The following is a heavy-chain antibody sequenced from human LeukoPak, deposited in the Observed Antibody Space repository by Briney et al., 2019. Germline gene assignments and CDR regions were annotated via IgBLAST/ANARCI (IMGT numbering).Heavy chain of an antibody. J-gene: IGHJ4*02. Sequence: WIRQAPGKGLEWVGRIKSKTDGGTTDYAAPVKGRFTISRDDSKNTLYLQMNSLKTEDTAMYYCTTGRSEMTTVTLGTDYWGQGTLVTVSS. CDR2: IKSKTDGGTT. V-gene: IGHV3-15*01. CDR3: TTGRSEMTTVTLGTDY. D-gene: IGHD4-17*01.